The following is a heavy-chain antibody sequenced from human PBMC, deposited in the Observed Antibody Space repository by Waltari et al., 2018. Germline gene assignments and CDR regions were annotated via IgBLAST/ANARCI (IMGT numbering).Heavy chain of an antibody. CDR3: AKDYSNYGTSDY. CDR2: IYSGGST. V-gene: IGHV3-23*03. D-gene: IGHD4-4*01. Sequence: EVQLLESGGGLVQPGGSLRLSCAASGFTFSSYAMSWVRQAPGKGLEWVSVIYSGGSTYYADSGKGRFTISRDNSKNTLYLQMNSLRAEDTAVYYCAKDYSNYGTSDYWGQGTLVTVSS. CDR1: GFTFSSYA. J-gene: IGHJ4*02.